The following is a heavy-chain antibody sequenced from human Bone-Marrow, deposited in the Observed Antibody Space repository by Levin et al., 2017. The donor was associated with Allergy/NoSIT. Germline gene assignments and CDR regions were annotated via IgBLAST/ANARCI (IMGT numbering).Heavy chain of an antibody. CDR1: GFTFSRYW. Sequence: GGSLRLSCAGSGFTFSRYWMSWVRQAPGKGLEWVANIKKDGSEQKYVDSVKGRFTISRDNAKNSVYLQMNSLRAEDTAAYYCARDESFAQGEWYFDLWGRGTLVIVSS. CDR3: ARDESFAQGEWYFDL. CDR2: IKKDGSEQ. D-gene: IGHD2-21*01. J-gene: IGHJ2*01. V-gene: IGHV3-7*01.